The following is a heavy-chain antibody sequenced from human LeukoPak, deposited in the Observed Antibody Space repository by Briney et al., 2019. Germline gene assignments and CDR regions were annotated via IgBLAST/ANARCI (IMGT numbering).Heavy chain of an antibody. J-gene: IGHJ4*02. CDR1: GFTFSSYA. V-gene: IGHV3-30-3*01. Sequence: GGSLRLSCAASGFTFSSYAMHWVRQTPGKGLEWVAVISYDGSNKYYADSVKGRFTISRDNSKNTLYLQMNSLRAEDTAVYYCASYDSSGPKTGFPSCYFDYWGQGTLVTVSS. CDR2: ISYDGSNK. D-gene: IGHD3-22*01. CDR3: ASYDSSGPKTGFPSCYFDY.